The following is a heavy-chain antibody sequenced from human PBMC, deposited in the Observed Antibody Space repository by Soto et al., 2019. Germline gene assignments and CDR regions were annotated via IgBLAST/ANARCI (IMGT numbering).Heavy chain of an antibody. Sequence: GGSLRLSCAASGFTFSSYAMHWVRQAPGKGLEWVAVISYDGSNKYYADSVKGRFTISRDNSKNTLYLQMNSLRAEDTAVYYCARDGAWGSHSYGYGYYYYGMDVWGQGTTVTVSS. D-gene: IGHD5-18*01. J-gene: IGHJ6*02. CDR2: ISYDGSNK. CDR3: ARDGAWGSHSYGYGYYYYGMDV. CDR1: GFTFSSYA. V-gene: IGHV3-30-3*01.